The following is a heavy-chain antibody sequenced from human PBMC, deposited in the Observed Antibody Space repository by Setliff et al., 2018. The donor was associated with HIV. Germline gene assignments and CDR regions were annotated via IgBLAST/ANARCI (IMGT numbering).Heavy chain of an antibody. D-gene: IGHD3-3*01. CDR2: ISGSGTTT. Sequence: PGGSLRLSCSTSGFIFNNFWMHWVRQAPGKGLVWVSCISGSGTTTKYADFVKGRFTISRDNAKSTLYLQMNSLRVEDTATYYCARGTDYDLWTYYYYMDVWGKGTTVTVSS. V-gene: IGHV3-74*01. CDR3: ARGTDYDLWTYYYYMDV. J-gene: IGHJ6*03. CDR1: GFIFNNFW.